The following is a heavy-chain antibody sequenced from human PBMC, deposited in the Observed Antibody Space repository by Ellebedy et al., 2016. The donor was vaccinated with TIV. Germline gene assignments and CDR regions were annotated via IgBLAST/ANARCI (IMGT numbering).Heavy chain of an antibody. CDR2: INPSGGST. V-gene: IGHV1-46*01. CDR1: GYTFTSYY. D-gene: IGHD3-16*01. CDR3: ARDRIMGEEGSYYYGMDV. Sequence: ASVKVSCKASGYTFTSYYMHWVRQAPGQGLEWMGIINPSGGSTSYAQKFQGRVTMTRDTSTSTVYLELSSLRSEDTAVYYCARDRIMGEEGSYYYGMDVWGQGTTVTVSS. J-gene: IGHJ6*02.